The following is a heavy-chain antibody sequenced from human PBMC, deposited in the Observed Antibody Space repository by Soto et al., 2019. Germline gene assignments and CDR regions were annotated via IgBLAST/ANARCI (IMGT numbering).Heavy chain of an antibody. V-gene: IGHV3-74*01. CDR2: INSDGSST. CDR3: ANHGMVRGFIIKGLDV. CDR1: GFTFSSYW. D-gene: IGHD3-10*01. J-gene: IGHJ6*02. Sequence: EVQLVESGGGLVQPGGSLRLSCAASGFTFSSYWMHWVRQAPGKGLVWVSRINSDGSSTSYADSVKGRFTISRDNAKNTLYLQMNRLRAEDSAVYYCANHGMVRGFIIKGLDVWGQGTTVTVSS.